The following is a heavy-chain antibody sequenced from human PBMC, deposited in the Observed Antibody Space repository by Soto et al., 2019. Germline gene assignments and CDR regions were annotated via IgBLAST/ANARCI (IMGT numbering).Heavy chain of an antibody. Sequence: GESLKISCKGSGYSFTSYWISWVRQMPGKGLEWMGRIDPSDSYTNYSPSLQGHVTIPDQNSIRTAYTQCRSLKDSDTDMYYSARHRTYSSSGWFDPWSQGTLVALS. V-gene: IGHV5-10-1*01. J-gene: IGHJ5*02. CDR2: IDPSDSYT. D-gene: IGHD6-6*01. CDR3: ARHRTYSSSGWFDP. CDR1: GYSFTSYW.